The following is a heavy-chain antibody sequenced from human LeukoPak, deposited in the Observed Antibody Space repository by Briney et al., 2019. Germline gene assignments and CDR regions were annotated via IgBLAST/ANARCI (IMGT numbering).Heavy chain of an antibody. Sequence: MPSETLSLTCTVSGGSISSYYWSWIRQPPGKGLEWIGYIYYSGSTNYNPSLKSRVTISVDTSKNQFSLKLSSVTAADTAVYYCASSYRRSYYFDYWGQGTLVTVSS. CDR1: GGSISSYY. V-gene: IGHV4-59*12. CDR2: IYYSGST. CDR3: ASSYRRSYYFDY. J-gene: IGHJ4*02.